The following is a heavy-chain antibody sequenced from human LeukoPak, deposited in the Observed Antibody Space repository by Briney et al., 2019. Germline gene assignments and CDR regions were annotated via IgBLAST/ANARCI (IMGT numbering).Heavy chain of an antibody. CDR3: ARDRGVYYFDY. J-gene: IGHJ4*02. Sequence: ASVKVSCTSSGYTFTGYYMHWVRLAPGQGLEWMGWINPNSGGTNYAQKFQGRVTMTRDTSIITAYMELSRLRSDDTAVYYCARDRGVYYFDYWGQGTLVTVSS. CDR2: INPNSGGT. V-gene: IGHV1-2*02. CDR1: GYTFTGYY. D-gene: IGHD2-8*01.